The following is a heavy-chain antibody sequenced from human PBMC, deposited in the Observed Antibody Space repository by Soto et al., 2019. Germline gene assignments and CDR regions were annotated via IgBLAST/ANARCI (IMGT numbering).Heavy chain of an antibody. CDR1: GDSVSGGSYY. CDR2: IYYSGSS. V-gene: IGHV4-61*01. J-gene: IGHJ6*02. CDR3: ARDVDVGEEDV. D-gene: IGHD4-17*01. Sequence: QVQLQESGPGLVKPSETLSLTCTVSGDSVSGGSYYWNWIRQPPGKGLEWIGYIYYSGSSNYNPSLKSRVTISIDTSKNQFSLKLSSVTAADTAVYYCARDVDVGEEDVWGQGTTVTVSS.